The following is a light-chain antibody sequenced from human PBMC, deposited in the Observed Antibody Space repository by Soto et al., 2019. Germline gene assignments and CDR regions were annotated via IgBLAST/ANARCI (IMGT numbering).Light chain of an antibody. Sequence: EIVLTQSPGTLSLSSGERATLSCRASQSVSSSYLAWYQQKPGQAPRLLVYATSSRATGIPDRFSGSGSGTDFTLTISRLEPEDFAVYYCQQSGSSSFTFGKGTKVDIK. CDR1: QSVSSSY. CDR3: QQSGSSSFT. J-gene: IGKJ2*01. V-gene: IGKV3-20*01. CDR2: ATS.